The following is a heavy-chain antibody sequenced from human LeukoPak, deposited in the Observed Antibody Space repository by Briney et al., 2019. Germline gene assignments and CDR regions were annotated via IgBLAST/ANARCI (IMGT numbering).Heavy chain of an antibody. J-gene: IGHJ4*01. Sequence: GGSLRLSCAASAFTFSNDWMSWVRQAPGKGLEWVGHIKSKTDGGTTDYAAPVKGRFTISRDDSKNTLYLQMNSLKTEDTAVYYCTRQQLVFDCWGDGTLVTVSS. V-gene: IGHV3-15*01. CDR1: AFTFSNDW. CDR3: TRQQLVFDC. D-gene: IGHD6-6*01. CDR2: IKSKTDGGTT.